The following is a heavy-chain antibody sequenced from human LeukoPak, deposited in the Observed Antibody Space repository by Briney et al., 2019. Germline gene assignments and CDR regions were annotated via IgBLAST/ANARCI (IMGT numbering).Heavy chain of an antibody. CDR1: GFTFTNFA. CDR2: ISESGDDT. Sequence: GGTLRLSCAASGFTFTNFAMNWVRQAPGKGLEWVSSISESGDDTAYADSVKGRFTISRDNSRNTLYLQMISLRAEDTAVYYCAKQFVDVWGQGTLVTVSS. CDR3: AKQFVDV. J-gene: IGHJ5*02. V-gene: IGHV3-23*01. D-gene: IGHD5-24*01.